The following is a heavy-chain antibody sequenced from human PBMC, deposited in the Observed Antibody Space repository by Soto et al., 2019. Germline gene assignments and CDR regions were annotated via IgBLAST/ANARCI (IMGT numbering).Heavy chain of an antibody. J-gene: IGHJ4*02. D-gene: IGHD3-10*01. CDR3: AKGGFGGLDY. Sequence: QVQLVESGGGVVQPGRSLRLSCAASGFTFSSYGMHWVRQAPGKGLEWVAVISYDGSNKYYADSVKGRFTISIDNSKNTLYLQMNSLRAEDTAVYYCAKGGFGGLDYWGQGTLVTVSS. V-gene: IGHV3-30*18. CDR2: ISYDGSNK. CDR1: GFTFSSYG.